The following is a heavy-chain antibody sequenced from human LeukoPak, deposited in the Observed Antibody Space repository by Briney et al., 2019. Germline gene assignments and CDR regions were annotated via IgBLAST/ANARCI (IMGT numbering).Heavy chain of an antibody. CDR2: ISYDGSNK. J-gene: IGHJ4*02. CDR3: ARETGDRPGLEGY. V-gene: IGHV3-30*03. CDR1: GFTFSSYG. Sequence: GGSLRLSCAASGFTFSSYGMHWVRQAPGKGLEWVAVISYDGSNKYYADSVKGRFTISRDNSKNTLYLQMNSLRAEDTAVYYCARETGDRPGLEGYWGQGTLVTVSS. D-gene: IGHD7-27*01.